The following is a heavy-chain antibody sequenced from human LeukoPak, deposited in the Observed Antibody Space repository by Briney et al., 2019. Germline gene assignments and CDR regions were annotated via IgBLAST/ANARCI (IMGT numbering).Heavy chain of an antibody. V-gene: IGHV4-59*12. CDR1: GGPISSYY. J-gene: IGHJ3*02. Sequence: SSETLSLTCTVSGGPISSYYWSWIRQPPGKGLEWIGYIYYSGSTNYNPSLTSRVTISVDTSKNQFSLKLSSVTAADTAVYYCAKDGRYYYAFDIWGQGTMVAVSS. CDR2: IYYSGST. D-gene: IGHD1-26*01. CDR3: AKDGRYYYAFDI.